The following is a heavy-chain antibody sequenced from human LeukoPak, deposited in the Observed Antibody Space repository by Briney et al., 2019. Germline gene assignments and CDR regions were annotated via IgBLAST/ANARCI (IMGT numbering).Heavy chain of an antibody. J-gene: IGHJ4*02. Sequence: ASVKVSCKVSGYTLTELSMHWVRQAPGKGLEWMGGFDPEDGETIYAQKFQGRVTMTEDTSTDTAYMELSSLRSEDTAVYYCATKKSGLPDHTFDYWGQGTLVTVSS. V-gene: IGHV1-24*01. CDR3: ATKKSGLPDHTFDY. CDR2: FDPEDGET. CDR1: GYTLTELS. D-gene: IGHD3-10*01.